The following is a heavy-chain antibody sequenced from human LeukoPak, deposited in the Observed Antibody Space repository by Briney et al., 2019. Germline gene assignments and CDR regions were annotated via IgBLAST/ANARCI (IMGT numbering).Heavy chain of an antibody. V-gene: IGHV4-34*01. CDR3: ARVGYDFWSGYYLDY. J-gene: IGHJ4*02. D-gene: IGHD3-3*01. CDR1: GGSFSGYY. CDR2: INHSGST. Sequence: SETLSLTCAVYGGSFSGYYWSWIRQPPGKGLEWIGGINHSGSTNYNPSLKSRVTISVDTSKNQFSLKLSSVTAADTAVYYCARVGYDFWSGYYLDYWGQGTLVTVSS.